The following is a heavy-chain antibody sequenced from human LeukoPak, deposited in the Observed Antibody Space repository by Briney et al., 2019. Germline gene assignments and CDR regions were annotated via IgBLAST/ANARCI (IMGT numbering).Heavy chain of an antibody. D-gene: IGHD1-26*01. Sequence: GRSLRLSCAASGFTFSSYAMSWVRQARGKGLEGVAAISGSGGSTYYADSVTGRFTISRDTSKNTLYLQMNSLRAEDTAVYYCATLSGSSGDAFAIWGQGTMVTVSS. CDR3: ATLSGSSGDAFAI. CDR1: GFTFSSYA. V-gene: IGHV3-23*01. J-gene: IGHJ3*02. CDR2: ISGSGGST.